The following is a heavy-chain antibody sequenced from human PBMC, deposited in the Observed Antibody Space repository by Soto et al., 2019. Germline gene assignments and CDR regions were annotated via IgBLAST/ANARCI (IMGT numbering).Heavy chain of an antibody. CDR3: ARVGLHDSTGYYDRFDY. J-gene: IGHJ4*02. Sequence: SETLSLTCSVSGGSVSSVDYYWSWIRQPPGKGLEWIGYIYYSGSTFYTPSLKNRVTISLDTSKNQFSLKLRSVTAADTAVYYCARVGLHDSTGYYDRFDYWGQGALVTVTS. CDR1: GGSVSSVDYY. CDR2: IYYSGST. V-gene: IGHV4-30-4*01. D-gene: IGHD3-22*01.